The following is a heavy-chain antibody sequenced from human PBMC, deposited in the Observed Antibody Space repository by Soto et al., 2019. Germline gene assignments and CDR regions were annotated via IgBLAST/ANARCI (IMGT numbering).Heavy chain of an antibody. D-gene: IGHD5-12*01. J-gene: IGHJ6*02. CDR2: IWYDGSNK. CDR3: GRDRGGGYDLYYYGMDV. CDR1: GFTFSSYG. Sequence: QVQLVESGGGVVQPGKSLRLSCAASGFTFSSYGMHWVRQAPGKGLEWVAVIWYDGSNKNYADSVKGRFIISRDNSKNTLYLQMNSLRAEDTAVYYCGRDRGGGYDLYYYGMDVWGQGTTVTVSS. V-gene: IGHV3-33*01.